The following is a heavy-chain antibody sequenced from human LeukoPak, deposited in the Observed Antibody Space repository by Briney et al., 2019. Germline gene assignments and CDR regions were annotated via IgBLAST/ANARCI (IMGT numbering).Heavy chain of an antibody. Sequence: GGSLRLSCAASGFTVSSNYMSWVRQAPGKGLEWVSVIYSGGSTSYADSVKGRFTISRDNSKNTLYLQMNSLRAEDTAVYYCARMLGGGYTGLFDCWGQGTLVTVSS. D-gene: IGHD3-10*02. CDR3: ARMLGGGYTGLFDC. CDR1: GFTVSSNY. CDR2: IYSGGST. V-gene: IGHV3-53*01. J-gene: IGHJ4*02.